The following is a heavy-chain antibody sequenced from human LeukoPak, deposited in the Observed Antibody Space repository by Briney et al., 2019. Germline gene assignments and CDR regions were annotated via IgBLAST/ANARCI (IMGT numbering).Heavy chain of an antibody. V-gene: IGHV3-74*01. Sequence: GGSLRLSCAASGFTFSSYWMSWARQAPGKGLVWVSRINSDGSSTSYADSVRGRFSISRDNAKNTLYLQMNSLRAEDTAVYYCARGLSGYASSLGYWGQGTLVTVSS. D-gene: IGHD6-6*01. J-gene: IGHJ4*02. CDR3: ARGLSGYASSLGY. CDR2: INSDGSST. CDR1: GFTFSSYW.